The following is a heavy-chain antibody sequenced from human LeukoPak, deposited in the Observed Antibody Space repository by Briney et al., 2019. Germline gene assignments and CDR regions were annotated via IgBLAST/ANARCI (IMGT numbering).Heavy chain of an antibody. D-gene: IGHD3-3*01. J-gene: IGHJ4*02. Sequence: SVKVSCKASGFTFTSSAMQWVRQARGQRLEWIGWIVVGSGNTNYAQKFQERVAITRDMSTSTAYMELSSLRSEDTAVYYCARVERRITIFGVVRNWGQGTLVTVSS. CDR2: IVVGSGNT. CDR1: GFTFTSSA. CDR3: ARVERRITIFGVVRN. V-gene: IGHV1-58*02.